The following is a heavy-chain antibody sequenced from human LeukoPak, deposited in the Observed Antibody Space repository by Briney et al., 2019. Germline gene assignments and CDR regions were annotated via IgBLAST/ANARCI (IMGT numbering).Heavy chain of an antibody. CDR1: DYSIGTAYY. CDR2: IHHSGNT. V-gene: IGHV4-38-2*02. Sequence: PETLSLTCSVSDYSIGTAYYWGWIRQPPGKGLEWIGNIHHSGNTYYNPSLKSRVTISIDTSKNHFSLKLSSVTAADTALYYCAKSYNWNAEYYFDYWGQGTLVTVPT. CDR3: AKSYNWNAEYYFDY. J-gene: IGHJ4*02. D-gene: IGHD1-1*01.